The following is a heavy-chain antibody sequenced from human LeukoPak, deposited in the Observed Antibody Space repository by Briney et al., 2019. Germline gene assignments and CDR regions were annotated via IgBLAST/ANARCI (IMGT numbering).Heavy chain of an antibody. CDR3: AGDFWSGYYFRD. D-gene: IGHD3-3*01. J-gene: IGHJ4*02. CDR1: GYSISSGYY. Sequence: SETLSLTCSFSGYSISSGYYWGWIRQPPGQGLEWIGNIYHSGSTYYNPSLKSRVTISVDTSKNQFSLKLSSVTAADTAEYYCAGDFWSGYYFRDWGQGTLVTVSS. CDR2: IYHSGST. V-gene: IGHV4-38-2*02.